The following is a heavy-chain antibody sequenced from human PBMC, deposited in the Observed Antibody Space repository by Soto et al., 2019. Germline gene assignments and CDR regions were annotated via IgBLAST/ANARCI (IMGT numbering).Heavy chain of an antibody. CDR2: ISGSGGST. D-gene: IGHD3-9*01. CDR3: AKDLVPLRYFDWPNWFDP. J-gene: IGHJ5*02. V-gene: IGHV3-23*01. CDR1: GFTFSSYA. Sequence: LRLTCAASGFTFSSYAMSWVRQAPGKGLEWVSAISGSGGSTYYADSVKGRFTISRDNSKNTLYLQMNSLRAEDTAVYYCAKDLVPLRYFDWPNWFDPWGQGTLVTSPQ.